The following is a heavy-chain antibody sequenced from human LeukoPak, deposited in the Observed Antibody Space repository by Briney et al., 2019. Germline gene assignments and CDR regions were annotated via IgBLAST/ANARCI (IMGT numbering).Heavy chain of an antibody. Sequence: ASVKVSCKASGGTFSSYAIGWVRQAPGQGLEWMGGIIPIFGTANYAQKFQGRVTITTDESTSTAYMELSSLRSEDTAVYYCARGVLSSSSSRTLPYYYYYMDVWGKGTTVTVSS. J-gene: IGHJ6*03. D-gene: IGHD6-6*01. CDR1: GGTFSSYA. CDR2: IIPIFGTA. V-gene: IGHV1-69*05. CDR3: ARGVLSSSSSRTLPYYYYYMDV.